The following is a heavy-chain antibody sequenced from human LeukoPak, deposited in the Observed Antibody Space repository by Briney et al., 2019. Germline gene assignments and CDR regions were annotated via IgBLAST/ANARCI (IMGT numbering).Heavy chain of an antibody. J-gene: IGHJ4*02. V-gene: IGHV4-34*01. CDR3: ATYRRLWGSGSPFDY. CDR1: GGSFSGYY. Sequence: SETLSLTCAVYGGSFSGYYWSWIRQPPGKGLEWIGEINHSGSTNYNPSLKSRVTISVDTSENQFSLKLSSVTAADTAVYYCATYRRLWGSGSPFDYWGQGTLVTVSS. CDR2: INHSGST. D-gene: IGHD3-10*01.